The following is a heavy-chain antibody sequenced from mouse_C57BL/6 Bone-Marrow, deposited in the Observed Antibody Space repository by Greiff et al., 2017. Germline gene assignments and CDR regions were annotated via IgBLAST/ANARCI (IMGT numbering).Heavy chain of an antibody. CDR1: GYTFTEYT. CDR2: FYPGSGSI. CDR3: ARHEEGYGNYWVYAMDY. Sequence: QVQLKESGAELVKPGASVKLSCKASGYTFTEYTIHWVKQRSGQGLEWIGWFYPGSGSIKYNEKFKDKATLTADTSSSTDYMELSRVTAEDSAVYFCARHEEGYGNYWVYAMDYWGQGTSVTVSS. D-gene: IGHD2-10*02. V-gene: IGHV1-62-2*01. J-gene: IGHJ4*01.